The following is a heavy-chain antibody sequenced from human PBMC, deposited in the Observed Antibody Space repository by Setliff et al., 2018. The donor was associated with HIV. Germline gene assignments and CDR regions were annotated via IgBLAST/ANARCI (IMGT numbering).Heavy chain of an antibody. CDR3: ARQTWEYYDTLTGYYRSPKNFDS. CDR2: ISYTGST. D-gene: IGHD3-9*01. CDR1: GGSISSYY. V-gene: IGHV4-39*01. Sequence: PSETLSLTCTVSGGSISSYYWGWIRQPTGKGLEWIGTISYTGSTYYDPSLKSRVHISLDTSNNQFFLKLSSVTPPDTAIYYCARQTWEYYDTLTGYYRSPKNFDSWGQGTLVTVSS. J-gene: IGHJ4*02.